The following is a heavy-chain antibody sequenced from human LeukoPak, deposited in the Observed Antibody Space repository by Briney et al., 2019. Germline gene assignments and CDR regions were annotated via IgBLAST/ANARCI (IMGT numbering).Heavy chain of an antibody. J-gene: IGHJ4*02. CDR1: GFTFSSYA. Sequence: GGSLRLSCAASGFTFSSYAMSWVRQAPGKGLEWVSAISGSGGSTYYADSVKGRFTISRDNSKNTLYLQMNSLRAEDTAVHYCAKDSAAGTLPYYFDYWGQGTLVTVSS. V-gene: IGHV3-23*01. D-gene: IGHD6-13*01. CDR2: ISGSGGST. CDR3: AKDSAAGTLPYYFDY.